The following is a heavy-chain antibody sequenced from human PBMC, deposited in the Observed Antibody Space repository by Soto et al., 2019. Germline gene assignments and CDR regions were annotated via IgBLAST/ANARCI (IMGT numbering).Heavy chain of an antibody. CDR2: IYSGGST. V-gene: IGHV3-66*01. CDR1: GFTVSSNY. D-gene: IGHD3-16*01. J-gene: IGHJ5*02. Sequence: PGGSLRLSCAATGFTVSSNYMSWVRQAPGKGLEWVSVIYSGGSTYYADSVKGRFTISRDNSKNTLYLQMNSLRAEDTAVYYCAIAGLHYDYIWGNRFDPWGQGTLVTVSS. CDR3: AIAGLHYDYIWGNRFDP.